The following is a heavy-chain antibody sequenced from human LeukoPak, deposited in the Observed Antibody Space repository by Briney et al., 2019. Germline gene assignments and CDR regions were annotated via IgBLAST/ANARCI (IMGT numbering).Heavy chain of an antibody. J-gene: IGHJ3*02. Sequence: GGSLRLSCTASGFTFGDYAMSWVRQAPGKGLEWVGFIRSKAYGGTTEYAASVKGRFTISRDDSKSIAYLQMNSLKTEDTAVYYCTSHYCSSTSCPDAFDIWGQGTMVTVSS. CDR2: IRSKAYGGTT. V-gene: IGHV3-49*04. CDR1: GFTFGDYA. CDR3: TSHYCSSTSCPDAFDI. D-gene: IGHD2-2*01.